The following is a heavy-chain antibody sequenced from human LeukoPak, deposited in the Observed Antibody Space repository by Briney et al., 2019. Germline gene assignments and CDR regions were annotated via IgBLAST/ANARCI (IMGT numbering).Heavy chain of an antibody. CDR2: MNPNSGNT. CDR1: GYTFTSYD. Sequence: ASVKVSCKASGYTFTSYDINWVRQATGQGIEWMGWMNPNSGNTGYAQKFQGRVTMTRNTSISTAYMELSSLRSEDTAVYYCATTPRYYDFWSGYYWRSDGMDVWGQGTTVTVSS. V-gene: IGHV1-8*01. CDR3: ATTPRYYDFWSGYYWRSDGMDV. J-gene: IGHJ6*02. D-gene: IGHD3-3*01.